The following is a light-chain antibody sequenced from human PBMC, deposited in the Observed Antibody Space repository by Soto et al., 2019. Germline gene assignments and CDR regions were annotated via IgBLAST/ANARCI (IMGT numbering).Light chain of an antibody. CDR3: QQSYTVPQT. CDR2: TAS. J-gene: IGKJ1*01. V-gene: IGKV1-39*01. Sequence: DIQMTQSPSSLSASVGDRVTITCRASESISRYLNWYQQQPGKAPKLLIYTASTLQSGVPSRFSGSGSGTDFTLTISSLQPEDFATYYCQQSYTVPQTFGPGTKVEVK. CDR1: ESISRY.